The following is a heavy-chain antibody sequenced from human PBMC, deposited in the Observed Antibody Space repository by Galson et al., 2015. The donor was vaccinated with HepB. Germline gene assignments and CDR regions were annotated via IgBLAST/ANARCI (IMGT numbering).Heavy chain of an antibody. Sequence: QSGAEVKKPGESLKISCKGSGYSFTSYWIGRVRQMPGKGLEWMGIIYPGDSDTRYSPSFQGQVTISADKSISTAYLQWSSLKASDTAMYYCARFTEAAAGTSIGFDPWGQGTLVTVSS. V-gene: IGHV5-51*03. J-gene: IGHJ5*02. D-gene: IGHD6-13*01. CDR2: IYPGDSDT. CDR1: GYSFTSYW. CDR3: ARFTEAAAGTSIGFDP.